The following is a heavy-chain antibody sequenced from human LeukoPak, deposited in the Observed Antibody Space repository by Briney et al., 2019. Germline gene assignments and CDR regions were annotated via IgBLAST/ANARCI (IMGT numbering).Heavy chain of an antibody. CDR3: ARRGDYYYDSSGYPGFDY. D-gene: IGHD3-22*01. CDR2: IDPSDSYT. V-gene: IGHV5-10-1*01. CDR1: GYSFTSYW. Sequence: GESLKISCKGSGYSFTSYWISWVRQMPGKGLEWMGRIDPSDSYTNYSPSFQGHATISADKSISTAYLQWSSLKASDTAMYYCARRGDYYYDSSGYPGFDYWGQGTLVTVSS. J-gene: IGHJ4*02.